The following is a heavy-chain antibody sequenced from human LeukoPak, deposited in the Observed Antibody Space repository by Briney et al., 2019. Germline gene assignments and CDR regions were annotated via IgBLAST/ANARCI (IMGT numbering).Heavy chain of an antibody. J-gene: IGHJ4*02. CDR2: ISSTGGTT. Sequence: PGGSLRLSCAASGFTFSTNAMSWVRQAPGKGLEWVSRISSTGGTTEYADSVKGRFTISRDTSKNTLYLQMNSLRLEDTAIYYCAKDRSGSGYFDNCGQGNLVTVSS. CDR1: GFTFSTNA. CDR3: AKDRSGSGYFDN. V-gene: IGHV3-23*01. D-gene: IGHD3-10*01.